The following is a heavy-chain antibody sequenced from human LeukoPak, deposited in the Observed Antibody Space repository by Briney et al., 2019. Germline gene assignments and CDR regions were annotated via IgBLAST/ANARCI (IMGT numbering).Heavy chain of an antibody. CDR1: GYSFTSYW. J-gene: IGHJ6*02. Sequence: GESLKISCKGSGYSFTSYWIGWVRQMPGKGLEWMGIIYPGDSDTRYSPSFQGQVTISADKSISTAYLQWSSLKASDTAMYYCARQGAVAGNYYSYYGMDVWGQGTTVTVSS. V-gene: IGHV5-51*01. CDR3: ARQGAVAGNYYSYYGMDV. CDR2: IYPGDSDT. D-gene: IGHD6-19*01.